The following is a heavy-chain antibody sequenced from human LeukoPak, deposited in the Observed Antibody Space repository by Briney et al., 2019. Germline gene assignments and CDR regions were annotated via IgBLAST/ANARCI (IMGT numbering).Heavy chain of an antibody. CDR2: IDPNTGDT. J-gene: IGHJ4*02. CDR3: ARLGLHGSGTYYFFDY. CDR1: GQSLTGYF. D-gene: IGHD3-10*01. V-gene: IGHV1-2*06. Sequence: ASVKVSCKASGQSLTGYFIHWVRQAPGQGLEWVGRIDPNTGDTIYAQNFQGRVTVTSATSISAAYMELSRLTSDDTAVYFCARLGLHGSGTYYFFDYWGQGTLVTVSS.